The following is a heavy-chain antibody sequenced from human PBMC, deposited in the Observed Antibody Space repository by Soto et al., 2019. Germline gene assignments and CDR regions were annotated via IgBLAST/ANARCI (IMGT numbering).Heavy chain of an antibody. Sequence: QVHLVQSGAEVKKPGASVKVSCKASGDTFTTFYVHWVRQAPGQGLEWMGIINPNGDTTRYAQSLQGRVTMTRDTSTSTVYMELSSLTSGDTAIYFCARTLTYSGTWEDDSWGQGTLVTVSS. V-gene: IGHV1-46*04. CDR1: GDTFTTFY. J-gene: IGHJ4*02. CDR3: ARTLTYSGTWEDDS. D-gene: IGHD6-13*01. CDR2: INPNGDTT.